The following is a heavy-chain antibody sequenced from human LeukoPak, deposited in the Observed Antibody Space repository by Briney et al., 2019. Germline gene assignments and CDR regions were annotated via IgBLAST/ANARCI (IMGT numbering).Heavy chain of an antibody. CDR2: LNPSGGSS. Sequence: GASVKVPCKASGYTVTSYYMHWVRQAPGQGLEWMAILNPSGGSSNYAQKFQGRATLTRATSTGTVYMELSSLRSEHTAVYYCASVYKHGMDVWGQGTTVIVSS. CDR3: ASVYKHGMDV. J-gene: IGHJ6*02. D-gene: IGHD5-24*01. CDR1: GYTVTSYY. V-gene: IGHV1-46*01.